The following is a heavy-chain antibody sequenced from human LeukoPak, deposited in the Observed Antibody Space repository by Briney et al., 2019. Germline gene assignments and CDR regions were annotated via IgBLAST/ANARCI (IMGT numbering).Heavy chain of an antibody. Sequence: SETLSLTCTVSGGSISGSSYYWGWIRQPPGKGLEWIGSIYYSGSTYYNPSLKSRVTISVDTSKNQFSLKLSSVTAADTAVYYYARHAVVVVVAALGWYFDYWGQGTLVTVSS. J-gene: IGHJ4*02. CDR3: ARHAVVVVVAALGWYFDY. D-gene: IGHD2-15*01. CDR1: GGSISGSSYY. V-gene: IGHV4-39*01. CDR2: IYYSGST.